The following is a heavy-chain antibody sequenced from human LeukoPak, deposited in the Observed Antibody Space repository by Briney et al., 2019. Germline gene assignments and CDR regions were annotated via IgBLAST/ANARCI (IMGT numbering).Heavy chain of an antibody. CDR1: GYTFTGYY. D-gene: IGHD2-2*01. V-gene: IGHV1-2*02. J-gene: IGHJ1*01. CDR3: ARGPDWYCSSTSCYGPEYFQH. Sequence: ASVKVSCKASGYTFTGYYMHWVRQAPGQGLEWMGWINPNSGGTNYAQKFQGRVTMTRDTSISTAYMELSRLRSDDTAVYYCARGPDWYCSSTSCYGPEYFQHWGQGTLVTVSS. CDR2: INPNSGGT.